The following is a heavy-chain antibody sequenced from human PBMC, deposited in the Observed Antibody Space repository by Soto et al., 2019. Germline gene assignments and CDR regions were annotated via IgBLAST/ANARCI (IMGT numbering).Heavy chain of an antibody. CDR1: GDSAETFRRYV. D-gene: IGHD5-12*01. J-gene: IGHJ6*04. CDR2: IIPIFGTA. V-gene: IGHV1-69*06. Sequence: SVKVSCKASGDSAETFRRYVFSWVRQAPGQGLEWMGGIIPIFGTANYAQKFQGRVTITEDKSTSTAYMELSSLRSEDTAVYYCARAVRYIVATNNPNYYYYGMDVWGK. CDR3: ARAVRYIVATNNPNYYYYGMDV.